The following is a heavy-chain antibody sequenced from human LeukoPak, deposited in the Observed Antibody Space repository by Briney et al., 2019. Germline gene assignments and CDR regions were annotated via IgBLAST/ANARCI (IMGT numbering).Heavy chain of an antibody. CDR2: IYYSGST. CDR1: GGSFSGYY. D-gene: IGHD5-24*01. J-gene: IGHJ4*02. CDR3: AREGRDGYNYSWDY. V-gene: IGHV4-59*01. Sequence: SETLSLTCAVYGGSFSGYYWSWIRQPPGKGLEWIGYIYYSGSTNYNPSLKSRVTISVDTSKNQFSLKLSSVTAADTAVYYCAREGRDGYNYSWDYWDQGTLVTVSS.